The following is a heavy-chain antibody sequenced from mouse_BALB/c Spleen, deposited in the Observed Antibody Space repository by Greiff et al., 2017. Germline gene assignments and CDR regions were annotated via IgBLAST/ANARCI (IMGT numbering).Heavy chain of an antibody. D-gene: IGHD3-3*01. CDR2: IWSGGST. V-gene: IGHV2-2*02. Sequence: QVQLKESGPGLVQPSQSLSITCTVSGFSLTSYGVHWVRQSPGKGLEWLGVIWSGGSTDYNAAFISRLSISKDNSKSQVFFKMNSLQANDTAIYYCARGGLAYWGQGTLVTVSA. J-gene: IGHJ3*01. CDR3: ARGGLAY. CDR1: GFSLTSYG.